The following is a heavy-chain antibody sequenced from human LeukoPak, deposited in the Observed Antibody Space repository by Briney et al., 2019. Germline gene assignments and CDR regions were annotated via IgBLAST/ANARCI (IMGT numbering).Heavy chain of an antibody. CDR3: TSYRAEYFQH. J-gene: IGHJ1*01. V-gene: IGHV3-48*03. CDR2: ISSSGSTI. Sequence: GGSLRLSCAASGFTFSSYEMNWVRQAPGKGLEWVSYISSSGSTIYYADSVKGRFTISRDNAKNSLYLQMNSLRAEDTAVYYCTSYRAEYFQHWGQGTLVTVSS. CDR1: GFTFSSYE.